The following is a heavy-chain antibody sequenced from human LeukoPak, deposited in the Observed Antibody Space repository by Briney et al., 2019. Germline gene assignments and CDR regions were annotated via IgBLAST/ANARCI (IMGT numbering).Heavy chain of an antibody. CDR2: IKQDGSEK. J-gene: IGHJ4*02. V-gene: IGHV3-7*01. D-gene: IGHD3-16*02. CDR1: GFAFSSYW. Sequence: GGSLRLSCAASGFAFSSYWMSWVRQAPGKGLEWVANIKQDGSEKYYVDSVKGRFTISRDNAKNSLYLQMNSLRAEDTAVYYCARDLYDYVWGSYPGNDYWGQGTLVTVSS. CDR3: ARDLYDYVWGSYPGNDY.